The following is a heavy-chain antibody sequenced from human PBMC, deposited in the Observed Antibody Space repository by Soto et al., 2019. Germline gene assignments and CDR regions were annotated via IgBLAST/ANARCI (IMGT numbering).Heavy chain of an antibody. CDR2: IYYSGGT. Sequence: PSETLSLTCTVSGGSISSYYWSWIRQPPGKGPEWIGYIYYSGGTNYNPSLKSRVTISVDTSKNQFSLKLSSVTAADTAVYYCARVRRGYSGYDYFDYWGQGTLVTVSS. J-gene: IGHJ4*02. D-gene: IGHD5-12*01. CDR3: ARVRRGYSGYDYFDY. V-gene: IGHV4-59*01. CDR1: GGSISSYY.